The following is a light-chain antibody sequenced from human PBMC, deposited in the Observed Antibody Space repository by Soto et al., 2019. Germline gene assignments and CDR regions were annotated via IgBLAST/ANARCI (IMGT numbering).Light chain of an antibody. CDR3: QQYYSFPQT. CDR1: QGISSY. Sequence: AIRMTQSPSSFSASTGDRLTITCRASQGISSYLAWYQQKPGKAPKLLIYAASTLQSGVPSRFSGSGSGTDFTLTISCLQSEDFATYYCQQYYSFPQTFGQGTKLEIK. J-gene: IGKJ2*01. CDR2: AAS. V-gene: IGKV1-8*01.